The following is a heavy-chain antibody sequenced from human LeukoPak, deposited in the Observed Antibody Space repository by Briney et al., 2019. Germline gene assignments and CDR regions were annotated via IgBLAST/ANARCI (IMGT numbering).Heavy chain of an antibody. Sequence: GGSLRLSCVASGFTFSNYSMNWVRQAPGKGLEWLSYISSLGNTTYYANSVKGRFTISRDNSKNTLYLQMNSLRAEDTAVYYCAKDRYKVGATLDYWGQGTLVTVSS. J-gene: IGHJ4*02. V-gene: IGHV3-48*01. CDR3: AKDRYKVGATLDY. CDR1: GFTFSNYS. CDR2: ISSLGNTT. D-gene: IGHD1-26*01.